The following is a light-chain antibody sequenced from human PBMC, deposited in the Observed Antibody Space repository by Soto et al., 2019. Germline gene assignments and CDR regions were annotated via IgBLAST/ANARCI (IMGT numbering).Light chain of an antibody. CDR1: QSVSSSY. Sequence: EIVLTQSPGTLSLSPGERATLSCRASQSVSSSYLAWYQQRPGQAPRLLIYGASSRATGTPDRFSGSGSGTDFPLTISSLEPEDFAVYYCQQYVSSPFTFGPGTKVDIK. J-gene: IGKJ3*01. CDR2: GAS. CDR3: QQYVSSPFT. V-gene: IGKV3-20*01.